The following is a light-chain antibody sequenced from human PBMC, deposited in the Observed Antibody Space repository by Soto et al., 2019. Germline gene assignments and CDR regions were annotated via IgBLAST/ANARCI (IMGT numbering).Light chain of an antibody. V-gene: IGKV1-33*01. CDR2: DAS. CDR3: QQYENLPT. CDR1: QNINNY. Sequence: DIQMTHSPSSLSASVGDRVSITCQSSQNINNYLNWYQQKPGRASKLLIYDASNLEAGVPSRFRGSGSGTDFTFTISRLQPEDIATYYCQQYENLPTSGQGTRLEIK. J-gene: IGKJ5*01.